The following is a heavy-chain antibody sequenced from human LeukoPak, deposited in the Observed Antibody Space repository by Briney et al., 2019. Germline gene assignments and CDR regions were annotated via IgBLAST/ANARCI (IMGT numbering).Heavy chain of an antibody. CDR2: IHMGGST. CDR1: ADSINTHH. CDR3: ARDDSSRDDSGGYHY. Sequence: SETLSLTCSVSADSINTHHWRWSRQPAGEGLEWIGGIHMGGSTNYHPSLRGRVAITMDNSKNQFSLKLKSVTAADTAVDYCARDDSSRDDSGGYHYWGQGTLVTVSS. V-gene: IGHV4-4*07. D-gene: IGHD3-22*01. J-gene: IGHJ4*02.